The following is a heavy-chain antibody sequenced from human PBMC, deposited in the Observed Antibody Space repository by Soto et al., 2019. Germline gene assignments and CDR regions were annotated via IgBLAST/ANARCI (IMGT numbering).Heavy chain of an antibody. CDR2: INPNSGVT. CDR1: GYTLTGYY. V-gene: IGHV1-2*02. Sequence: ASVKVSGKASGYTLTGYYMPWVRQASGQGLEWVGWINPNSGVTNFAQKFQGRVSMTSDTSISTAYMELNRLTSDDTAVHYCSRGRSTGYSSPLFDYWCQGTQVTVSS. D-gene: IGHD6-19*01. CDR3: SRGRSTGYSSPLFDY. J-gene: IGHJ4*02.